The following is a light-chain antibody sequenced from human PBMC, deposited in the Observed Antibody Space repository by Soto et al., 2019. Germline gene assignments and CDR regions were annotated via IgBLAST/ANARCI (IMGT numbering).Light chain of an antibody. CDR2: AAS. CDR1: QDIGGI. J-gene: IGKJ1*01. CDR3: LQVYSFPRT. V-gene: IGKV1-12*01. Sequence: DIRMTQSPSSLSESXGDRITIPCRASQDIGGILARFQQKPGKAPQCXXQAASILQSGGPSRFSGSGSGTAFILPINNLQPEDFASYFGLQVYSFPRTFGLGTKVDIK.